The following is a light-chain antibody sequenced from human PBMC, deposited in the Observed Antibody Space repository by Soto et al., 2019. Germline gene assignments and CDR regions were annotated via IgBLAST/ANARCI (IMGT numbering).Light chain of an antibody. V-gene: IGKV1-5*03. Sequence: DIQMTQSPSTLSASVGDRVTITCRASQSISSWLGWYQQKPGKAPKLLLYKASILQSGVPSRFSGSRSGTEFTLTITSLQPDDFATYYCQQYNSYPTVGQGTTV. CDR3: QQYNSYPT. CDR1: QSISSW. J-gene: IGKJ1*01. CDR2: KAS.